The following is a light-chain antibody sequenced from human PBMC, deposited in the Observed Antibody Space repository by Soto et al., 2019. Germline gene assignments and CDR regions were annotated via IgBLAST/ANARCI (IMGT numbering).Light chain of an antibody. J-gene: IGKJ3*01. V-gene: IGKV1-5*01. CDR3: QQRFSTLPIT. Sequence: DIQMTPSPSTLSASVVYILTITCLASQRISTWLAWYQQKPGTAPKLLIYDASTLESGVPSRFSGSGSGTEFTLTITGLQPEDFGTYYCQQRFSTLPITVGPGTKVDIK. CDR2: DAS. CDR1: QRISTW.